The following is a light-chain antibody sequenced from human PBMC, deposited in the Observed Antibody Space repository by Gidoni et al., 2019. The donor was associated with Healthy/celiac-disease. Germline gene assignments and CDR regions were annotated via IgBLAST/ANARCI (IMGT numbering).Light chain of an antibody. J-gene: IGKJ4*01. CDR1: QSIRSY. CDR3: QQRSNWPPALT. V-gene: IGKV3-11*01. Sequence: EIVLTQSPATLSLSPGERATLPCRASQSIRSYLAWYQQKPGQAPRLLIYDAANRATGIPARFSGSGSGTDFTLTISSLEPEDFAVYYCQQRSNWPPALTFGGGTKVEIK. CDR2: DAA.